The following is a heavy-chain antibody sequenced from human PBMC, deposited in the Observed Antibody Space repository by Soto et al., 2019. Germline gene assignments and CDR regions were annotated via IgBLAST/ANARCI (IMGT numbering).Heavy chain of an antibody. CDR2: IIPIFGTA. V-gene: IGHV1-69*12. D-gene: IGHD5-12*01. CDR1: GGTFSSYT. Sequence: QVQLVQSGAEVTKPGSSVTVSCKASGGTFSSYTISWVRQAPGQGLEWMGGIIPIFGTANYAQKFQGRVTIPADESTSTDYMELSSLRSEDTAVYYCARGNHRWLQLWYFDLWGRGTLVTVSS. CDR3: ARGNHRWLQLWYFDL. J-gene: IGHJ2*01.